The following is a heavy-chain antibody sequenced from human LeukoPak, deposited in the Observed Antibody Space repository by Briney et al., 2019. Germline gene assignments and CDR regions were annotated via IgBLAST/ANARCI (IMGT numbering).Heavy chain of an antibody. CDR1: GFTFSSYA. CDR3: AKAHDYVWGSYPSSDY. Sequence: PGGSLRLSCAASGFTFSSYAMSWVRQAPGKGLEWVSAISGSGGSTYYADSVKGRFTISRDNSKNTLYLQMNSLRAEDTAVYYCAKAHDYVWGSYPSSDYWGQGTLVTVSS. D-gene: IGHD3-16*02. V-gene: IGHV3-23*01. J-gene: IGHJ4*02. CDR2: ISGSGGST.